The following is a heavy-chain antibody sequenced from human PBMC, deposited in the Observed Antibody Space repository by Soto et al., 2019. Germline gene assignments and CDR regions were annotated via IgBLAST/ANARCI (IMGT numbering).Heavy chain of an antibody. V-gene: IGHV4-59*08. CDR2: IYYSGST. D-gene: IGHD2-15*01. J-gene: IGHJ4*02. Sequence: QVQLQESGPGLVKPSETLSLTCTVSGGSISSYYWSWIRQPPGKGLEWIGYIYYSGSTNYNPSLKSRVTISVDTSKNQFSLKLSSVTAADTAVYYCARIYCSGGSGYLDYWGQGTLVTVSS. CDR3: ARIYCSGGSGYLDY. CDR1: GGSISSYY.